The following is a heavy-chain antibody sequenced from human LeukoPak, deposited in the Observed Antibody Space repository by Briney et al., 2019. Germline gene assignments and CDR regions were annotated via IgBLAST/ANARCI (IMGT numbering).Heavy chain of an antibody. D-gene: IGHD5-18*01. CDR1: GFNFGTHW. Sequence: GGSLRLSCAASGFNFGTHWMTWVRQAPGKGLECVAIIKQDGSEKYYVDSVKGRFTISRDNAKNSLYLQMNSLRAEDTAVYYCARVGIQLLDYWGQGTLVTVSS. CDR3: ARVGIQLLDY. V-gene: IGHV3-7*01. J-gene: IGHJ4*02. CDR2: IKQDGSEK.